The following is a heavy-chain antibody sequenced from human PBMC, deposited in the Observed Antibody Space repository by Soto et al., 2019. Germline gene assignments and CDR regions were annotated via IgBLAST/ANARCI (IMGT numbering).Heavy chain of an antibody. CDR1: GFTFSSYA. J-gene: IGHJ6*02. CDR3: ARVRYSSGWYENYYYYYGMDV. Sequence: LSCAASGFTFSSYAMHWVRQAPGKGLEWVAVISYDGSNKYYADSVKGRFTISRDNSKNTLYLQMNSLRAEDTAVYYCARVRYSSGWYENYYYYYGMDVWGQGTTVTVSS. V-gene: IGHV3-30-3*01. CDR2: ISYDGSNK. D-gene: IGHD6-19*01.